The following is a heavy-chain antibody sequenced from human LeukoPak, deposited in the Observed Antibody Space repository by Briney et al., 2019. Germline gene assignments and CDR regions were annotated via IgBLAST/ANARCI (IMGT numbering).Heavy chain of an antibody. CDR2: ISSSSSYI. CDR1: GFTFSDYS. D-gene: IGHD4-17*01. CDR3: ARGSGYGDYFYDY. J-gene: IGHJ4*02. Sequence: GGSLRLSCAASGFTFSDYSMNWVRQAPGKGLEWVSSISSSSSYIHYADSVKGRFTISRDNAKNSLFLQMNSLRAEDTAVYYCARGSGYGDYFYDYWGQGTLVTVSS. V-gene: IGHV3-21*01.